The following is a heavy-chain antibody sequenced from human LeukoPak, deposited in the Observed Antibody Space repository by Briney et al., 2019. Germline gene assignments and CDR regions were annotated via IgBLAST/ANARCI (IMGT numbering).Heavy chain of an antibody. J-gene: IGHJ6*03. CDR2: INSDGSST. D-gene: IGHD3-10*01. CDR1: GFTFSTYW. V-gene: IGHV3-74*01. CDR3: ARDGYYYGSGSYTPYYYYYYYMDV. Sequence: GGSLRLSCAASGFTFSTYWMHWVRQAPGKGLVWVSRINSDGSSTSYADSVKGRFTISRDNAKNTLYLQMNSLRAEDTAVYYCARDGYYYGSGSYTPYYYYYYYMDVWGKGTTVTISS.